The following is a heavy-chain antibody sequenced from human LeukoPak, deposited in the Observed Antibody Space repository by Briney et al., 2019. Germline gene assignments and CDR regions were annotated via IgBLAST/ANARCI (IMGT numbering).Heavy chain of an antibody. J-gene: IGHJ6*02. Sequence: SETLSLTCTVSGGSISSSSYYWGRIRQPPGKGLEWVGSIYYSGSTYYNPSLKSRVTISVDTSKNQFSLKLSSVTAADTAVYYCAREQDFWSGYFYYYYGMDVWGQGTTVTVSS. CDR2: IYYSGST. V-gene: IGHV4-39*01. D-gene: IGHD3-3*01. CDR3: AREQDFWSGYFYYYYGMDV. CDR1: GGSISSSSYY.